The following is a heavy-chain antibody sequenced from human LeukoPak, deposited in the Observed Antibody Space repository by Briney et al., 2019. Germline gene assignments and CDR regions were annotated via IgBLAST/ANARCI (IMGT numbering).Heavy chain of an antibody. D-gene: IGHD6-13*01. CDR3: ARARLAAAGR. J-gene: IGHJ4*02. CDR1: GFTFSTST. V-gene: IGHV3-21*01. CDR2: ISSSNDYI. Sequence: GGSLRLSCAASGFTFSTSTMNWVRQAPGKGLEWVSSISSSNDYIYYADSVKGRFTISRDNAKNSLYLQMNSLRAEDTAVYYCARARLAAAGRWGQGTLVTVSS.